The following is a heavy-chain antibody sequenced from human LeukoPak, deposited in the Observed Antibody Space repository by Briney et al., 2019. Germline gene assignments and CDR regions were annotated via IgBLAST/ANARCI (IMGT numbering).Heavy chain of an antibody. CDR3: ARTTEGGYTYGYFYYYYMDV. CDR2: VSYNGNT. D-gene: IGHD5-18*01. J-gene: IGHJ6*03. Sequence: PSETLSLTCAVSGDFLNNSLWSWIRQPPGEGLEWIGDVSYNGNTNHNPSLKSRVTMSVDTSKNYFSLTVTSVTAADTAVYYCARTTEGGYTYGYFYYYYMDVWGKGTTVTISS. CDR1: GDFLNNSL. V-gene: IGHV4-59*01.